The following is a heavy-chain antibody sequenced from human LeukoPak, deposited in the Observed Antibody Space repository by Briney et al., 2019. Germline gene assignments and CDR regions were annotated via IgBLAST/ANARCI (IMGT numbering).Heavy chain of an antibody. D-gene: IGHD2-2*01. CDR2: IYYTGST. J-gene: IGHJ4*02. CDR1: GGSISSSSYY. Sequence: PSETLSLNCTVSGGSISSSSYYWGWIRQPPGKGLQWIGNIYYTGSTYYNPSLKSRVTISVDTSKNQFSLRLSSVTAADTAVYYCARLRPYQPLVAPEFDYWGQGTLVTVSS. CDR3: ARLRPYQPLVAPEFDY. V-gene: IGHV4-39*07.